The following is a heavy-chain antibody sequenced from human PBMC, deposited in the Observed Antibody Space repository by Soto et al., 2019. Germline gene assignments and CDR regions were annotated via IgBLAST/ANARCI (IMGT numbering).Heavy chain of an antibody. J-gene: IGHJ6*02. CDR1: GSTFSNDW. V-gene: IGHV3-74*01. Sequence: EVQLVESGGGLLQPGGSLRLSCAVSGSTFSNDWMHWVRQAPGKGLVWVSHINSDGSSTNYADFVKGRFTIARDNDKNTVYLQMNSLRAEYTAVYYCARDRSYSLDVWGQGTTVTVSS. CDR2: INSDGSST. CDR3: ARDRSYSLDV.